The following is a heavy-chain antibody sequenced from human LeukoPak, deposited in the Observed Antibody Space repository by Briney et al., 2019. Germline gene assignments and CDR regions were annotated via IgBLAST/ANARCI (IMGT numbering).Heavy chain of an antibody. Sequence: SETLSLTCTVSGGSISSYYWSWIRQPPGKGLEWIGYIYYSGSTNYNPSLKSRVTISVDTSKNQLSLKLSSVTAADTAVYYCARVVGSSGWTLDYWGQGTLVTVSS. D-gene: IGHD6-19*01. V-gene: IGHV4-59*08. CDR1: GGSISSYY. CDR2: IYYSGST. J-gene: IGHJ4*02. CDR3: ARVVGSSGWTLDY.